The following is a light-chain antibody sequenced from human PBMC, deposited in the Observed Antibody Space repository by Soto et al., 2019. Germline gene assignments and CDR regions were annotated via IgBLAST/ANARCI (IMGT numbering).Light chain of an antibody. V-gene: IGLV2-14*01. CDR3: SSYTSSSVV. J-gene: IGLJ2*01. Sequence: QSALTQPASVSGSTGQSITISCTGTSSDVGGYNYVSWYQQHPGKAPKLMIYDVSNRPSGVSNRFSGSKSGNTASLTISGLQAEDEADYYCSSYTSSSVVFGGGTKVTVL. CDR1: SSDVGGYNY. CDR2: DVS.